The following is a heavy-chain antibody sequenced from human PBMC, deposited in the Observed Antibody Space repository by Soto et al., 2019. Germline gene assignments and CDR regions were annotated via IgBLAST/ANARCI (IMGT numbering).Heavy chain of an antibody. CDR3: ARLAVVETTVPRGGFDY. J-gene: IGHJ4*02. CDR2: IYPGDSDT. CDR1: GYSFTSYW. D-gene: IGHD4-17*01. Sequence: GESLKISCKGSGYSFTSYWIGWVRQMPGKGLEWMGIIYPGDSDTRYSPSFQGQVTISADKSISTAYLQWSSLKASDTAMYYCARLAVVETTVPRGGFDYWGQGTLVTVSS. V-gene: IGHV5-51*01.